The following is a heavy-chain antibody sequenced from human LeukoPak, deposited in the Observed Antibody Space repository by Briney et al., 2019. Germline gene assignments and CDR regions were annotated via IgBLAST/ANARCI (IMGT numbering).Heavy chain of an antibody. Sequence: GGSLRLSCAASGFTFSVYTLTWVRQAPGKGLEWVSKISSGSGTKYYADSVKGRFTISRDDAKNSIYLQMNSLRDEDTAVYYCARLRAVAGEGYHYYGLDVWGQGTTVTVSS. D-gene: IGHD6-19*01. CDR2: ISSGSGTK. CDR1: GFTFSVYT. CDR3: ARLRAVAGEGYHYYGLDV. V-gene: IGHV3-48*02. J-gene: IGHJ6*02.